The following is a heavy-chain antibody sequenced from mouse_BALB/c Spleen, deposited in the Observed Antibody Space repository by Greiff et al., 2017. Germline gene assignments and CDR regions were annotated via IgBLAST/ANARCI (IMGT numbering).Heavy chain of an antibody. CDR2: INPSNGGT. V-gene: IGHV1S81*02. Sequence: QVQLQQPGAELVKPGASVKLSCKASGYTFTSYYMYWVKQRPGQGLEWIGGINPSNGGTNFNEKFKSKATLTVDKSSSTAYMQISSLTSEDSAVYYCTRSGYYGSSPLDYWGQGTTLTVSS. CDR3: TRSGYYGSSPLDY. D-gene: IGHD1-1*01. CDR1: GYTFTSYY. J-gene: IGHJ2*01.